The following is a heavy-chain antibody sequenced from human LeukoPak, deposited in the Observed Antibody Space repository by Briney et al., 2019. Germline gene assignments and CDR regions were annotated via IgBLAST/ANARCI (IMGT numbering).Heavy chain of an antibody. CDR1: GFTFSSYA. CDR3: ASLYSSGEGY. D-gene: IGHD6-19*01. V-gene: IGHV3-30-3*01. Sequence: GGSLRLSCAASGFTFSSYAMHWVRQAPGKGLEWVAVISYDGSNKYYADSVKGRFTISRDNSKNTLYLQMNSLRAEDTAVYYYASLYSSGEGYWGQGTLVTVSS. CDR2: ISYDGSNK. J-gene: IGHJ4*02.